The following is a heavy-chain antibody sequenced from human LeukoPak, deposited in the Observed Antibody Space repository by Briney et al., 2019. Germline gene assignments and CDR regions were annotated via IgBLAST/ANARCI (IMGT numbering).Heavy chain of an antibody. CDR1: GFTFSSSA. D-gene: IGHD5-24*01. CDR3: AKSGYNRFDY. V-gene: IGHV3-23*01. Sequence: GGSLRLSCAASGFTFSSSAMSWVRQAPGKGLEWVSSISGSGSGGSTYYADSVKGRFTISRDNSKNTLYLQMNSLRVEDTAVYYCAKSGYNRFDYWDQGTLVTVSS. J-gene: IGHJ4*02. CDR2: ISGSGSGGST.